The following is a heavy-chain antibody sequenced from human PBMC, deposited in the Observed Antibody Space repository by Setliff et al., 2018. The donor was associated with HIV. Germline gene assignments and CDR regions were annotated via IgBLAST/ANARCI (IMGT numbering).Heavy chain of an antibody. CDR2: INPNSGVT. V-gene: IGHV1-2*02. D-gene: IGHD6-13*01. CDR3: ARDLSLDIAAAGADY. Sequence: ASVKVSCKASGYTFTGYYMHWVRQAPGQGLEWMGWINPNSGVTNYAQNFQGRVTMTRDMSISTAYMELSRLGSDDTAVYYCARDLSLDIAAAGADYWGQGTLVTVSS. CDR1: GYTFTGYY. J-gene: IGHJ4*02.